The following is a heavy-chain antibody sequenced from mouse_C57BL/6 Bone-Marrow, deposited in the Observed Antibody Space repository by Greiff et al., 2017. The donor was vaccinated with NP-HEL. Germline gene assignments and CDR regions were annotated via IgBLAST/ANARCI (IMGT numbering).Heavy chain of an antibody. D-gene: IGHD2-3*01. V-gene: IGHV1-50*01. CDR3: ARFDGYYSAWFAY. CDR1: GYTFTSYW. J-gene: IGHJ3*01. CDR2: IDPSDSYP. Sequence: QVQLQQPGAELVKPGASVKLSCKASGYTFTSYWMQWVKQRPGQGLEWIGEIDPSDSYPNYNQKFKGKATLTVDTSSSTAYMQLSSLTSEDSAVYYCARFDGYYSAWFAYWGQGTLVTVSA.